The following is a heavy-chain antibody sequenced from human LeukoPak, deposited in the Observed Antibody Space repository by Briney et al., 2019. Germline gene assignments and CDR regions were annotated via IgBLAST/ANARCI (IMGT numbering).Heavy chain of an antibody. CDR1: GFTFSDYY. CDR3: ARAMDYYDSSGYPDY. J-gene: IGHJ4*02. D-gene: IGHD3-22*01. V-gene: IGHV3-11*01. Sequence: GGSLRLSGAASGFTFSDYYMSWIRQAPGKGLEWVSYISSSGSTIYYADSVKGRFTISRDNAKNSLYLQMNSLRAEDTAVYYCARAMDYYDSSGYPDYWGQGTLVTVSS. CDR2: ISSSGSTI.